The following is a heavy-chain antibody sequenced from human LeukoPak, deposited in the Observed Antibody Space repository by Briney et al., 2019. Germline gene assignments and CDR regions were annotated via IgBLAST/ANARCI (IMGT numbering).Heavy chain of an antibody. CDR3: ARRIPTFFFDY. Sequence: SETLSLTCTVSGGSISRSSYYWGWVRQPPGKGLDWIGSIYYSGSTYYNPSLKSRVTISVDTSKNHFSLKLTSVTAADTAVYYCARRIPTFFFDYWGQGTLVTV. J-gene: IGHJ4*02. CDR2: IYYSGST. V-gene: IGHV4-39*01. CDR1: GGSISRSSYY. D-gene: IGHD2-21*01.